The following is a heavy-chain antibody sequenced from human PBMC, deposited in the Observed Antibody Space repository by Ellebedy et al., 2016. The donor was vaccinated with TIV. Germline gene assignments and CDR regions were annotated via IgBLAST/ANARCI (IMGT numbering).Heavy chain of an antibody. D-gene: IGHD3-10*01. J-gene: IGHJ4*02. Sequence: AASVKVSCKVSGWTFSELSMHWVRQAPGKGLEWMGGFDPEEGEIIYAQKFQGRVTITEDTPRETAYMDLRSLRYEDTAVYYCVTGSGYYYGPGRYFDYWGQGTQVTVSS. CDR2: FDPEEGEI. V-gene: IGHV1-24*01. CDR3: VTGSGYYYGPGRYFDY. CDR1: GWTFSELS.